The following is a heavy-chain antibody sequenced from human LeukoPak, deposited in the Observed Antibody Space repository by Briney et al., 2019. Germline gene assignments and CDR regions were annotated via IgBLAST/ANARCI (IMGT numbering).Heavy chain of an antibody. V-gene: IGHV3-74*01. CDR2: IDTDGSST. CDR1: GFTFSSYW. CDR3: TRGYAGIDY. J-gene: IGHJ4*02. D-gene: IGHD5-12*01. Sequence: GGSLRLSCAASGFTFSSYWMHWVRQAPGKGLVWVSRIDTDGSSTTYADSVRGRFTISRDNAKNTLYLQMNSLRAEDTAVYYCTRGYAGIDYWGQGTLVTVSS.